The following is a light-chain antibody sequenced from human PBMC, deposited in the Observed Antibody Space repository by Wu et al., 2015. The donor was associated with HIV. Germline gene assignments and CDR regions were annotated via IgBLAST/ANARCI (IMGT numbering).Light chain of an antibody. V-gene: IGKV1-5*03. Sequence: DIQMTQSPSTLSTSVGDRVTITCRASQGVGDWLAWYQQKPGKAPKLLIYKASSLESGVPSRFSGSGSGTEFTLTISSLQPDDFATYYCQQYYSTPRTFGQGTKVEIK. CDR1: QGVGDW. CDR2: KAS. CDR3: QQYYSTPRT. J-gene: IGKJ1*01.